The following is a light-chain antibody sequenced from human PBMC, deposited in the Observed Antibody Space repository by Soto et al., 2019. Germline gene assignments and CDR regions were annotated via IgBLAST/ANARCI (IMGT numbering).Light chain of an antibody. CDR2: DAS. Sequence: DIQMTQSPSSLSASVGDRVTITCRASQSISSYLNLYQQKPGKAPKLLIYDASDLETGVPSRFSGSGSGTGFTFTISSLQPEDFATYYCQQYESLPLTFGQGTRLEIK. CDR1: QSISSY. J-gene: IGKJ5*01. CDR3: QQYESLPLT. V-gene: IGKV1-33*01.